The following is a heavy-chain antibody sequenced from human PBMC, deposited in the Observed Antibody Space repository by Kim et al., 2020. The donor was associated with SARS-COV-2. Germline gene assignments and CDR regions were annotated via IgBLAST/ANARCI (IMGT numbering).Heavy chain of an antibody. CDR1: GGSISSSSCY. J-gene: IGHJ4*02. D-gene: IGHD3-22*01. V-gene: IGHV4-39*01. CDR3: ARLNYYDSSGYYEFDY. Sequence: SETLSLTCTVSGGSISSSSCYWGWIRQPPGKGLEWIGSIYYSGSTYYNPSLKSRVTISVDTSKNQFSLKLSSVTAADTAVYYCARLNYYDSSGYYEFDYWGQGTLVTVSS. CDR2: IYYSGST.